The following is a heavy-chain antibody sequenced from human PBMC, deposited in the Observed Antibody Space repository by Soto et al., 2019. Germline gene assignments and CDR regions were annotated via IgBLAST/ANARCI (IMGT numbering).Heavy chain of an antibody. D-gene: IGHD1-26*01. Sequence: SVKVSCKASGLTFSSSAVQWVRQARGQRLEWIGKIVVGSGNTNYAQKFQERVTITRDMSTSTAYMELNSLRSEDTAVFYCARDSGHYYRSDAFDKWGQGTMVTVSS. J-gene: IGHJ3*02. CDR1: GLTFSSSA. CDR2: IVVGSGNT. CDR3: ARDSGHYYRSDAFDK. V-gene: IGHV1-58*01.